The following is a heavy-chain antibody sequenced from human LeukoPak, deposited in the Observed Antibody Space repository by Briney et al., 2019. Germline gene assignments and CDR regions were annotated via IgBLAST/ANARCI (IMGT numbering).Heavy chain of an antibody. J-gene: IGHJ6*02. CDR1: GFTFSSYS. CDR2: ISSSSSTI. D-gene: IGHD4-17*01. V-gene: IGHV3-48*04. Sequence: GGSLRLSCAASGFTFSSYSMNWVRQAPGKGLEWVSYISSSSSTIYYADSVKGRFTISRDNAKNSLYLQMNSLRAEDTAVYYCARVTRLGVTTSYYYYGMDVWGQGTTVTVSS. CDR3: ARVTRLGVTTSYYYYGMDV.